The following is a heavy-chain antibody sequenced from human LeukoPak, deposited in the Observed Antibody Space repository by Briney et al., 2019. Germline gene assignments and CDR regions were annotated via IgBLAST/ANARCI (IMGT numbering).Heavy chain of an antibody. D-gene: IGHD2-15*01. CDR3: AKGVRGVVVAARDYFDY. V-gene: IGHV3-7*03. Sequence: GGSLRLSCAASGFTFSSYWMTWVRQAPGKGLEWVADIKQDGSEQYYVDSVKGRFTISRDNAKNSLYLQMNSLRAEDTAVYYCAKGVRGVVVAARDYFDYWGQGTLVTVSS. CDR2: IKQDGSEQ. J-gene: IGHJ4*02. CDR1: GFTFSSYW.